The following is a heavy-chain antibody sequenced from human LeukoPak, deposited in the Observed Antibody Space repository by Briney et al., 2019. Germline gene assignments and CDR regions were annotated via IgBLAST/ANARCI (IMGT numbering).Heavy chain of an antibody. CDR2: ISGSGGAT. D-gene: IGHD6-19*01. J-gene: IGHJ4*02. CDR1: GFTFNTYG. CDR3: AKGIAVAARLIFDY. V-gene: IGHV3-23*01. Sequence: GGSLRLSCAASGFTFNTYGMSWVRQAPGKGLEWVSGISGSGGATYYADSVKGRFTISRDDPHNTLYLQMNSLRAEDTAVYYCAKGIAVAARLIFDYWGQGTLVTVSS.